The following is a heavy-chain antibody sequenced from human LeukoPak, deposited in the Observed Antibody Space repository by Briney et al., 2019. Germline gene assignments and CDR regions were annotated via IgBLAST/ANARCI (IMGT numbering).Heavy chain of an antibody. Sequence: SETLSLTCNVSGGSISSSSFYWGWIRQPPGKGLECLGSIYYSGSTYYNPSLKSRVTISIDTSQNQFSLKLSSVTAADTAVYYCGKGYYGMDVWGQGTTVTVSS. V-gene: IGHV4-39*01. CDR2: IYYSGST. CDR3: GKGYYGMDV. J-gene: IGHJ6*02. CDR1: GGSISSSSFY.